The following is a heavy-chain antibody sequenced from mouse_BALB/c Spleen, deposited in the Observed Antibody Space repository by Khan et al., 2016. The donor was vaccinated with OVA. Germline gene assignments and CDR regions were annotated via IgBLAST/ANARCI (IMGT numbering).Heavy chain of an antibody. CDR2: ISYSGST. V-gene: IGHV3-2*02. CDR3: ARGRAY. CDR1: GYSITSDYA. D-gene: IGHD3-3*01. J-gene: IGHJ3*01. Sequence: EVQLQESGPGLVKPSQSLSLTCTVTGYSITSDYAWNWIRQFPGNKLEWMGYISYSGSTSYTPSLKSRISITRDTSMNQFFLQLNSVTTEDTATYYCARGRAYWGQGTLVTVSA.